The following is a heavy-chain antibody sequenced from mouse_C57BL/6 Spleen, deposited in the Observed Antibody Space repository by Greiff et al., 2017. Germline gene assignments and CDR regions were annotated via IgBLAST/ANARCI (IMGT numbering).Heavy chain of an antibody. J-gene: IGHJ3*01. CDR2: IDPEDGET. CDR1: GFNFNDYY. D-gene: IGHD2-4*01. V-gene: IGHV14-2*01. Sequence: EVQLQQSGAELVKPGASVKLSCTASGFNFNDYYMHWVKQRTEQGLEWIGRIDPEDGETKYAPKFQGKATIAADTSSNTAYLQLSSLTSEDTAVYYCAIYYDSSWFAYWGQGTLVTVSA. CDR3: AIYYDSSWFAY.